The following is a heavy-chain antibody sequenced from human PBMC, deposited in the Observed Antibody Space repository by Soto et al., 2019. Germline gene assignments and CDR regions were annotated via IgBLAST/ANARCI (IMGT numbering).Heavy chain of an antibody. D-gene: IGHD6-6*01. Sequence: EVQLLESGGGLVQPGGSLRLSCAASGFTFSSYAMSWVRQAPGKGLEWVSAISGSGGSTYYADSVKGRFTISRDNSKNTLYLQMNSLRADDTAVYYCAKGELEYSSPSYFDYWGQGTLVTVSS. CDR2: ISGSGGST. CDR1: GFTFSSYA. CDR3: AKGELEYSSPSYFDY. V-gene: IGHV3-23*01. J-gene: IGHJ4*02.